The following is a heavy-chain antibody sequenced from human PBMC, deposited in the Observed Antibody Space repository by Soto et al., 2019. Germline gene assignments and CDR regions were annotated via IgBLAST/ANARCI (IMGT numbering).Heavy chain of an antibody. J-gene: IGHJ4*02. CDR1: GASMNSYY. CDR3: AVSGPLAPPPL. CDR2: IFYGGSP. Sequence: VQLQESGPGLVKPSETLSLTCTVSGASMNSYYWSWIRQPPGKGLEWIGYIFYGGSPNYNPSLKSRVTISLDTSSNHFSLGLISVTAGDTAVDFWAVSGPLAPPPLWGQGTLVTVSS. V-gene: IGHV4-59*01.